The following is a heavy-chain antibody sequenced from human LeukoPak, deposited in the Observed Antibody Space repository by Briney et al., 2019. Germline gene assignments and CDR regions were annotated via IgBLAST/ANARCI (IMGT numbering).Heavy chain of an antibody. CDR3: ARPQQGSSGSKGFDY. CDR2: IYPGDSDT. CDR1: GYTFTNYW. J-gene: IGHJ4*02. D-gene: IGHD6-19*01. Sequence: GESLKISCKGSGYTFTNYWIVWVRQMPGKGLEWMGIIYPGDSDTRYSPSFQGQVTISADKSISTAYLQWSSLKASDTAMYYCARPQQGSSGSKGFDYWGQGTLVTVSS. V-gene: IGHV5-51*01.